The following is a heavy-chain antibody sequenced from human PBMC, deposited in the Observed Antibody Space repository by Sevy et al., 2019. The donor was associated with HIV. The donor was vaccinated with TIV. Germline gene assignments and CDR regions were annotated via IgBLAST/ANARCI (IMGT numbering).Heavy chain of an antibody. V-gene: IGHV1-2*02. CDR3: ARGGVVVEPAARGYFDY. Sequence: ASVKVSCKASAYTLTGHYIHWVRQAPGQGLECMGWINPNSGGTIYAQKFQGRVTMTRDTSISTAYMELSRLRSDDTAVYYCARGGVVVEPAARGYFDYWGQGTLVTVSS. CDR2: INPNSGGT. CDR1: AYTLTGHY. J-gene: IGHJ4*02. D-gene: IGHD2-2*01.